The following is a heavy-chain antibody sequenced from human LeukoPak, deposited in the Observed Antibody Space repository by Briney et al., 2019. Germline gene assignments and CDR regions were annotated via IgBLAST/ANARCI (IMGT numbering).Heavy chain of an antibody. V-gene: IGHV3-7*02. CDR1: GFTFSDYW. J-gene: IGHJ4*02. D-gene: IGHD2-2*01. CDR3: VSQLDGTLKY. Sequence: GVSLRLSCATSGFTFSDYWMAWVRQARGKGLEWVGNIKQDGSETFYVDSVEGRFTFSRDNAKKSVYLQMNSLRAEDTAVYYCVSQLDGTLKYWGQGTVVTVSS. CDR2: IKQDGSET.